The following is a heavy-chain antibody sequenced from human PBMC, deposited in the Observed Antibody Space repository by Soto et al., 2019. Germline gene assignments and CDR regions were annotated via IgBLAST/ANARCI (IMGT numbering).Heavy chain of an antibody. V-gene: IGHV1-69*06. Sequence: QVQLGQSGAEVKKPGSSVKVSCKASGGTFSSYAISWVRQAPGQGLEWMGGIIPIFGTANYEQKFQGRVTITADKSTSTAIMELSSLRSEDTAVYYCARSTKRYCRGGSGYSFGFAYWGQGTLVTVSS. CDR2: IIPIFGTA. CDR1: GGTFSSYA. CDR3: ARSTKRYCRGGSGYSFGFAY. J-gene: IGHJ4*02. D-gene: IGHD2-15*01.